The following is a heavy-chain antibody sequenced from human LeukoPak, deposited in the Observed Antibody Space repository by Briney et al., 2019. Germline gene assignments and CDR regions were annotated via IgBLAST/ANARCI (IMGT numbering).Heavy chain of an antibody. V-gene: IGHV3-21*01. CDR2: ISSSSSHI. J-gene: IGHJ2*01. D-gene: IGHD2-2*02. Sequence: GGSLRLSCAASGFTFSSYSMNWVRQAPWKGLELVSSISSSSSHIYYADSVKGRFTISRDNAKNSLYLQMNSLRAEDTAVYYCARPNCSSTSCYTDWSFDLWGRGTLVTVSS. CDR3: ARPNCSSTSCYTDWSFDL. CDR1: GFTFSSYS.